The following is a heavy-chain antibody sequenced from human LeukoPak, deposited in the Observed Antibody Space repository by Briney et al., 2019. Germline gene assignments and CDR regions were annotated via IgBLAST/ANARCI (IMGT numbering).Heavy chain of an antibody. J-gene: IGHJ4*02. Sequence: GGSLRLACAASGFIVTGNYMNWVRQAPGKGLEWVSAISGSGGSTYYADSVKGRFTISRDNSKNTLYLQMNSLRAEDTAVYYCAKVDSSDDYWGQGTLVTVSS. D-gene: IGHD3-22*01. CDR3: AKVDSSDDY. CDR1: GFIVTGNY. CDR2: ISGSGGST. V-gene: IGHV3-23*01.